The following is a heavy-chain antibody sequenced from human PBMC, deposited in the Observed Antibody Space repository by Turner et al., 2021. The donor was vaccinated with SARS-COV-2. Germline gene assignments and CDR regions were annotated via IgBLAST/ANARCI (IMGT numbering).Heavy chain of an antibody. J-gene: IGHJ5*02. Sequence: VQLHQSGPGMVKPSETLSLTCAVSGDYIILAAYHWSWLRQLPGKGLEWSGSIYFTGTTSYTPSLEGRASISSDTSGTHFSLRLTSVTAADSAVYYCARDDSPDFGDYGNWFDPWGQGTLVTVSS. CDR2: IYFTGTT. V-gene: IGHV4-31*11. CDR3: ARDDSPDFGDYGNWFDP. D-gene: IGHD4-17*01. CDR1: GDYIILAAYH.